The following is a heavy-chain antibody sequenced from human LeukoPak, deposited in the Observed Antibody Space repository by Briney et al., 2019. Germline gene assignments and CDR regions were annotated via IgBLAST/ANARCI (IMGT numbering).Heavy chain of an antibody. CDR3: ARGGWFGELLFDY. V-gene: IGHV3-20*04. CDR1: GFTFDDYG. D-gene: IGHD3-10*01. Sequence: AGVSLRLSCAASGFTFDDYGMSWVRQAPGKGLEWVSGINWNGGSTGYADSVKGRFTISRDNAKNSLYLQMNSLRAEDTALYYCARGGWFGELLFDYWGQGTLVTVSS. CDR2: INWNGGST. J-gene: IGHJ4*02.